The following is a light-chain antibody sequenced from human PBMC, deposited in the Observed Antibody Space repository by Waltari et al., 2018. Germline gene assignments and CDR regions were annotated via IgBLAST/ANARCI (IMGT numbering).Light chain of an antibody. CDR3: QQYDNWLGT. J-gene: IGKJ1*01. V-gene: IGKV3-15*01. CDR1: QSIRSN. CDR2: GAS. Sequence: EIVMTQSPATLSVFPGERATLSCRASQSIRSNLAWYQHKPGQAPRLLIYGASTRATGIPARFSGSGSETEFTLTISSLQSEDFAVYFCQQYDNWLGTFGQGP.